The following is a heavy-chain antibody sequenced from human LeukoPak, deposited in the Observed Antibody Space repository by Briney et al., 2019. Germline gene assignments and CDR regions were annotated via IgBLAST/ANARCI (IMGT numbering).Heavy chain of an antibody. V-gene: IGHV3-48*03. J-gene: IGHJ6*03. D-gene: IGHD3-10*01. CDR3: ARFHYYGSGSYYYYYYYMDV. CDR2: ISSNGSTI. Sequence: PGGSLRLSCAASGFTFSSYEMNWVRQAPGKGLEWVSYISSNGSTIYYADSVKGRFTISRDNAKNSLYLQMNSLRAEDTAVYYCARFHYYGSGSYYYYYYYMDVWGKGTTVTISS. CDR1: GFTFSSYE.